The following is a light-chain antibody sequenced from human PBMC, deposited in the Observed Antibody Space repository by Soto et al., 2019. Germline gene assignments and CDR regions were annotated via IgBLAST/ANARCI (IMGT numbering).Light chain of an antibody. CDR3: SSYTSTSTYVL. J-gene: IGLJ2*01. V-gene: IGLV2-14*01. CDR2: DVS. CDR1: SSDVGGYNY. Sequence: QSALTQPASVSGCPGQSITISCTGTSSDVGGYNYVSWYQQYPGKAPKLMIYDVSNRPSGVSNRFSGSKSGNTASLTISGLQAEDEADYYCSSYTSTSTYVLFGGGTQLTVL.